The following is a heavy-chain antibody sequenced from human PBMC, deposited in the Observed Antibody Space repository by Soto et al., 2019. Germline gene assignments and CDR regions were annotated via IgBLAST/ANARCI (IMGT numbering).Heavy chain of an antibody. CDR1: GGSISSSNYY. D-gene: IGHD3-10*01. V-gene: IGHV4-39*01. CDR3: VRQGIGVLHGLVDV. J-gene: IGHJ6*02. CDR2: IYYSGDT. Sequence: SETLSLTCTVSGGSISSSNYYWGWIRQSPGKGLESIGNIYYSGDTNYNPSLKSRVTISVDTSKNQFSLKLNSVTAADTAVYYCVRQGIGVLHGLVDVWGQGTTVTVSS.